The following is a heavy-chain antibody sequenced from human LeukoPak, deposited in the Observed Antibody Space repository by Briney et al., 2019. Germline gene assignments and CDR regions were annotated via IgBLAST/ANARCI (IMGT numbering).Heavy chain of an antibody. V-gene: IGHV4-59*08. Sequence: SETLSLTCTVSGGSISSYYWSWIRQPPGKGLELIGYIYYSGSTNYNPSPKSRVTISVDTSKNQFSLKLSSVTAADTAVYYCARHAIVPAAIAWFDPWGQGTLVTVSS. CDR3: ARHAIVPAAIAWFDP. CDR2: IYYSGST. D-gene: IGHD2-2*01. CDR1: GGSISSYY. J-gene: IGHJ5*02.